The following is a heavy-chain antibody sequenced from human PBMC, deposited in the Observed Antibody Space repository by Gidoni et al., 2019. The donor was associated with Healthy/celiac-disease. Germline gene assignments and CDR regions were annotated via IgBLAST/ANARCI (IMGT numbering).Heavy chain of an antibody. J-gene: IGHJ6*02. CDR1: GGSISSYY. CDR2: IYYSGST. CDR3: AGSVETTVAFLHYYYSGMDI. V-gene: IGHV4-59*01. D-gene: IGHD4-17*01. Sequence: QVQLQESGPGLVKPSETLSLTCTAPGGSISSYYWRWIRQPPGKGLEWIGYIYYSGSTNYNASLENRVTISVDTSKNQFSLKLSSVTAADTAVYYCAGSVETTVAFLHYYYSGMDIWGQGTTVTVSS.